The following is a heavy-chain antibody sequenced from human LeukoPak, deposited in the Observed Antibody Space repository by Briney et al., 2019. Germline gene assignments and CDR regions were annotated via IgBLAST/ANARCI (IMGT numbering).Heavy chain of an antibody. J-gene: IGHJ3*02. CDR2: MNPNSGNR. Sequence: GASVKVSCKASGYTFTSYDISWVRQATGQGLEWMGWMNPNSGNRGYAQKFQGRVTITRNTSISTAYMELSSLRSEDTAVYYCASSYWNYGTDAFDIWGQGTMVTVSS. CDR3: ASSYWNYGTDAFDI. D-gene: IGHD1-7*01. CDR1: GYTFTSYD. V-gene: IGHV1-8*03.